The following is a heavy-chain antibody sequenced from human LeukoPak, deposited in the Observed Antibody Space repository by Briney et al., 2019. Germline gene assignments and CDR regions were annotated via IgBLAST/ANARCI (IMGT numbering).Heavy chain of an antibody. D-gene: IGHD6-13*01. CDR1: EFTVSTNY. CDR3: ARDPSSSWYLYFDL. Sequence: GESLRLSCAASEFTVSTNYMSWVRQAPGKGLEWVSVIYSGGNTYYADSVKGRFTISRDNSKNTVYLLMNSLRAEDMAVYYCARDPSSSWYLYFDLWGRGTLVTVSS. CDR2: IYSGGNT. J-gene: IGHJ2*01. V-gene: IGHV3-66*01.